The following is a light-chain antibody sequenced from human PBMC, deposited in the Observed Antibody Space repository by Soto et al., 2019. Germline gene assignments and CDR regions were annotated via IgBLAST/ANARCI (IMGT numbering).Light chain of an antibody. Sequence: EIVMTQSPATVSVSQGERATLSCRARQRGSSNLGWYQQKPGQAPRLLIYGASTRATAIPARFSGSGSGTEFNLTLSILQSEDFDVSSCQHYKNWSWTFGQGTKVDFK. CDR2: GAS. V-gene: IGKV3-15*01. J-gene: IGKJ1*01. CDR3: QHYKNWSWT. CDR1: QRGSSN.